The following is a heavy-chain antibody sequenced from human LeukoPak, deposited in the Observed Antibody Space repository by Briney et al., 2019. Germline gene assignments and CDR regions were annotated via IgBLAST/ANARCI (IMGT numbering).Heavy chain of an antibody. CDR2: IYHSGST. Sequence: PSETLSLTCSVSGGSMSSYYWSWIRQSPGKGLEWIGYIYHSGSTDYNSSLKSRVTISVDTSKNQFSLKLSSVTAADTAVYYCARGGRYCSGGSCYRGYFDYWGQGTLVTVSS. V-gene: IGHV4-59*12. J-gene: IGHJ4*02. CDR3: ARGGRYCSGGSCYRGYFDY. D-gene: IGHD2-15*01. CDR1: GGSMSSYY.